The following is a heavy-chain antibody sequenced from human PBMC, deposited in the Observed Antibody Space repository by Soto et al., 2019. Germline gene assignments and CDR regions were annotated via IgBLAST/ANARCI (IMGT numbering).Heavy chain of an antibody. J-gene: IGHJ4*02. CDR2: IGTAGDT. Sequence: GGSLRLSCAASGFTFSSYDMHWVRQATGKGLEWVSAIGTAGDTYYPGSVKGRFTISRENAKNSLYLQMNSLRAEDTAVYYCARDLSRGQRYYDFWSGYPGGLDYWGQGTLVTVSS. D-gene: IGHD3-3*01. V-gene: IGHV3-13*01. CDR3: ARDLSRGQRYYDFWSGYPGGLDY. CDR1: GFTFSSYD.